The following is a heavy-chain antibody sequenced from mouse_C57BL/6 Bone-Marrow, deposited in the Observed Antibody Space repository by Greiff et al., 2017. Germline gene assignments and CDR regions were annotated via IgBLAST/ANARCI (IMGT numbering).Heavy chain of an antibody. J-gene: IGHJ3*01. CDR3: ARSFYYYGSSPWFAY. Sequence: QVQLQQPGAELVMPGASVKLSCKASGYTFTSYWMPWVKQRPGQGLEWIGEIDPSDSYTNYNQKFKGKSTLTVDKSSSTAYMQLSSLTSEDAAVYYCARSFYYYGSSPWFAYWGQGTLVTVSA. D-gene: IGHD1-1*01. CDR2: IDPSDSYT. CDR1: GYTFTSYW. V-gene: IGHV1-69*01.